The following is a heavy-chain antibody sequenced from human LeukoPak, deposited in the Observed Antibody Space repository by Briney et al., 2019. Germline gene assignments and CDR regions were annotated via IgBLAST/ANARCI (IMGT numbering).Heavy chain of an antibody. CDR3: ARLGYYGSGTPPAGGAFDI. CDR1: GGXFSSYA. V-gene: IGHV1-69*10. Sequence: ASVNVSCKASGGXFSSYAISWVRQAPGQGLEWLGRIIPILGIANYAQKFQGRVTITADKSTSTAYMELSSLRSEDTGVYYCARLGYYGSGTPPAGGAFDIWGQGTMVTVSS. D-gene: IGHD3-10*01. J-gene: IGHJ3*02. CDR2: IIPILGIA.